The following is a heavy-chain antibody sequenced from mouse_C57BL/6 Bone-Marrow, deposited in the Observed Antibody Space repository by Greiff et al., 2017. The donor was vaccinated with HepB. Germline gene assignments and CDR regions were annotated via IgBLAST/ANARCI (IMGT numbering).Heavy chain of an antibody. D-gene: IGHD1-1*01. Sequence: EVMLVESGGGLVQPGGSLKLSCAASGFTFSDYGMAWVRKAPRKGPEWVAFISNLAYSIYYADTVTGGFTISIENAKKTLYLEMSSLRSEDTAMYYCARLTTVVARDYYAMDYWGQGTSVTVSS. CDR1: GFTFSDYG. CDR3: ARLTTVVARDYYAMDY. J-gene: IGHJ4*01. CDR2: ISNLAYSI. V-gene: IGHV5-15*01.